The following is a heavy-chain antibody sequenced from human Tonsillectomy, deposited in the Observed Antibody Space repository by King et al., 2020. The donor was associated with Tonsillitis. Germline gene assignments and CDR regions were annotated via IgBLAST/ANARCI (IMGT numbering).Heavy chain of an antibody. Sequence: QLVQSGAEVKKPGESLKISCQGFGYSFISYWIGWVRQMPGKGLEWMGIIYPTDSDTRYSPSFQGQVTISADKSINTAYLQCNSLKASDTAIYYCAKVLYYYTMDVWGQGTTVTVSS. CDR1: GYSFISYW. CDR2: IYPTDSDT. V-gene: IGHV5-51*01. J-gene: IGHJ6*02. CDR3: AKVLYYYTMDV.